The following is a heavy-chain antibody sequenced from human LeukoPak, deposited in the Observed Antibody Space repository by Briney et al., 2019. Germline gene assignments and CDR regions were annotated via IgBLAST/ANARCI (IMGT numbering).Heavy chain of an antibody. CDR2: ISWNSGII. CDR1: GFTFDDYA. D-gene: IGHD3-22*01. CDR3: AKKPDTGETSGFYGMDA. V-gene: IGHV3-9*01. J-gene: IGHJ6*02. Sequence: GGSLRLSCAASGFTFDDYAMHWVRQAPGKGLEWVSGISWNSGIIAYADSVKGRFTISRDNAKNSLYLQMSSLRAEDTALYYCAKKPDTGETSGFYGMDAWGQGTTVTVSS.